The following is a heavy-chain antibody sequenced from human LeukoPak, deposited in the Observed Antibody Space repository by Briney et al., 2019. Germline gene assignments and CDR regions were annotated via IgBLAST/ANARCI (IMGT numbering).Heavy chain of an antibody. V-gene: IGHV4-61*02. CDR3: ARADRSGYFGNVVAFDI. J-gene: IGHJ3*02. CDR2: VHISGST. D-gene: IGHD3-22*01. Sequence: SETLSLTCTVSGGFINSGSYSWTWIRQPAGKGLEWIGRVHISGSTDYTPSLKSRVTISVDTSKNQFSLKLSSVTAADTAVYYSARADRSGYFGNVVAFDIWGQGTMVTVSS. CDR1: GGFINSGSYS.